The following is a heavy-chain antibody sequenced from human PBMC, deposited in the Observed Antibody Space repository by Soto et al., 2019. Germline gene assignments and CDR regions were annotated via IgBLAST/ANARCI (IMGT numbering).Heavy chain of an antibody. CDR2: IIPIFGTA. D-gene: IGHD3-16*02. CDR1: VGTFSSYA. Sequence: QVQLVQSGAEVKKPGSSVKVSCKASVGTFSSYAISWVRQAPGQGLEWMGGIIPIFGTANYAQKFQGRVTSTADKSTSTAYMERSSLRTEDTAVYYCARDDYVWGSYRYFDYWGQGTLVTVSA. CDR3: ARDDYVWGSYRYFDY. J-gene: IGHJ4*02. V-gene: IGHV1-69*06.